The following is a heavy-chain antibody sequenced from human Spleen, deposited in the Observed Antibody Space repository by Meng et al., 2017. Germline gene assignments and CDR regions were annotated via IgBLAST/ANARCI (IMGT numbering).Heavy chain of an antibody. J-gene: IGHJ4*01. Sequence: GESLKISCAASGFTFSSYWMSWVRQAPGKGLEWVANIKQDGSEKYYVDSVKGRFTISRDNTKNSLYLQMNSLRAEDTAVYYCARSPIDKYDLSALPLDYWGHGTQVTVSS. CDR1: GFTFSSYW. V-gene: IGHV3-7*01. CDR2: IKQDGSEK. D-gene: IGHD3-22*01. CDR3: ARSPIDKYDLSALPLDY.